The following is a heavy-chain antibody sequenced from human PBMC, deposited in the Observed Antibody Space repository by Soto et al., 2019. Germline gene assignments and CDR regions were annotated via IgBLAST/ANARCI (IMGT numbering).Heavy chain of an antibody. D-gene: IGHD2-2*01. Sequence: SVKVSCKASGGTFSSYAISWVRQAPGQGLEWMGGIIPISGTANYAQKFQGRVTITADESTSTAYMELSSLRSEGTAVYYCARSQGSSTSLEIYYYYYYGMDVWGQGTTVTVSS. V-gene: IGHV1-69*13. CDR2: IIPISGTA. CDR3: ARSQGSSTSLEIYYYYYYGMDV. CDR1: GGTFSSYA. J-gene: IGHJ6*02.